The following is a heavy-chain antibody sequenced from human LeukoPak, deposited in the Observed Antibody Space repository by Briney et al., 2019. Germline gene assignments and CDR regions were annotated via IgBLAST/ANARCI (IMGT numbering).Heavy chain of an antibody. CDR1: GFTFSTYA. CDR2: IGGSGGST. CDR3: GRGTRIAVAGTLFDY. D-gene: IGHD6-19*01. V-gene: IGHV3-23*01. Sequence: GGSPRLSCAASGFTFSTYAMSWVRQAPGKGLEWVSGIGGSGGSTYYADSAKGRFTISRDNSKNTLYLQMNSLRDEDTAVYYCGRGTRIAVAGTLFDYWGQGTLVTVSS. J-gene: IGHJ4*02.